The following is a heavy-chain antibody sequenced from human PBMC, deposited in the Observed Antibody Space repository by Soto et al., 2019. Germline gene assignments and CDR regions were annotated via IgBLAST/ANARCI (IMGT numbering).Heavy chain of an antibody. CDR3: ASIAARLLWFDP. V-gene: IGHV4-31*03. CDR1: GGSISSGGYY. D-gene: IGHD6-6*01. Sequence: SETLSLTCTVSGGSISSGGYYWSWIRQHPGKGLEWIGYIYYSGSTYYNPSLKSRVTISVDTSKNQFSLKLSSVTAADTAVYYCASIAARLLWFDPWRQGTLVTVSS. J-gene: IGHJ5*02. CDR2: IYYSGST.